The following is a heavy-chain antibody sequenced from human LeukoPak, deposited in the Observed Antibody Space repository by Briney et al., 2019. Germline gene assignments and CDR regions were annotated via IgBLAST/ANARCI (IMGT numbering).Heavy chain of an antibody. D-gene: IGHD1-26*01. CDR2: IKQDGSEK. J-gene: IGHJ4*02. CDR1: GFTFSSYW. CDR3: ARFNSGSYQHYFDY. Sequence: GGSLRLSCAASGFTFSSYWMNWVRQAPGKGLEWVANIKQDGSEKYFVDSVRGRFTISRDNAKNSLYLQMNGLRAEDTAVYYCARFNSGSYQHYFDYWGQGTLVTVSS. V-gene: IGHV3-7*01.